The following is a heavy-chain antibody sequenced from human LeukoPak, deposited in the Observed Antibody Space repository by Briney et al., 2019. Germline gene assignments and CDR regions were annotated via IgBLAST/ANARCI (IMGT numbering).Heavy chain of an antibody. D-gene: IGHD3-22*01. CDR2: ISSSSSYI. Sequence: GGSLRLSCAASGFTFSSYSMNWVRQAPGKGLEWVSSISSSSSYIYYADSVKGRFTIPRDNAKNSLYLQMNSLRAEDTAVYYCASGPHLEWLLLTEYFQHWGQGTLATVSS. CDR1: GFTFSSYS. CDR3: ASGPHLEWLLLTEYFQH. V-gene: IGHV3-21*01. J-gene: IGHJ1*01.